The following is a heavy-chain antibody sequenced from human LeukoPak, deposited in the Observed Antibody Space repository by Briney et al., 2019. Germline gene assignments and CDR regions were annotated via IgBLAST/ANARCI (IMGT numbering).Heavy chain of an antibody. CDR3: AITGPTPGTFDY. J-gene: IGHJ4*02. CDR1: GFTFSSYA. Sequence: GSLRLSCAASGFTFSSYAMSWVRQTPGKGLEWIGEINHSGSTNYNPSPKSRVTISVDTSKNQFSLKLSSVTAADTAVYYCAITGPTPGTFDYWGQGTLVTVSS. V-gene: IGHV4-34*08. CDR2: INHSGST. D-gene: IGHD2-8*02.